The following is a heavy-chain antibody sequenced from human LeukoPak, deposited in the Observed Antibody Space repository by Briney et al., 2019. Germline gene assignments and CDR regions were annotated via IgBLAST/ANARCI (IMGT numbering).Heavy chain of an antibody. D-gene: IGHD3-10*01. J-gene: IGHJ4*02. CDR1: GGTFSSYA. CDR3: ARAEDYYGSGSYTFDY. CDR2: IIPIFGTA. Sequence: SVKVSCKASGGTFSSYAISWVRQAPGQGLEWMGGIIPIFGTANYAQKFQGRVTITADESTSTAYMELSSLRSEDTAVYCCARAEDYYGSGSYTFDYWGQGTLVTVSS. V-gene: IGHV1-69*13.